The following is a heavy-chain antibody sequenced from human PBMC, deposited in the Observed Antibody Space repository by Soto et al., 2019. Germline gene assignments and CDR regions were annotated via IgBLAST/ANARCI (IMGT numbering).Heavy chain of an antibody. CDR3: ARDFGAGTVY. CDR1: GSTFSSYG. D-gene: IGHD6-19*01. CDR2: IWYDXSNK. V-gene: IGHV3-33*01. Sequence: GXAQRLSCAASGSTFSSYGMHWVRQAPGKGLEWVEXIWYDXSNKYYEDYVXXRFTIYRXXYKNKLYLKMNSMRAEDTAVYYCARDFGAGTVYWGQETLVTVSS. J-gene: IGHJ4*02.